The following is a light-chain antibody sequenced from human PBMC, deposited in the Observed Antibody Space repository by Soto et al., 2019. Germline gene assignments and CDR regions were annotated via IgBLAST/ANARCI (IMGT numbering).Light chain of an antibody. CDR2: EVS. J-gene: IGLJ2*01. CDR3: SSNAGSNNLI. CDR1: SSDVGTFNY. V-gene: IGLV2-14*01. Sequence: QSALTQPASVSGSPGQSITISCTGTSSDVGTFNYVSWYQQYPGKAPKLMIYEVSNRPSGVSNRFSGSKSGNTASLTISGLQAEDEADYYCSSNAGSNNLIFGGGTKLTVL.